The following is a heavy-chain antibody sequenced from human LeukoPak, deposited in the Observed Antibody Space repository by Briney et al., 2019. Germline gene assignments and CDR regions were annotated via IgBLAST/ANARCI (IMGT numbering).Heavy chain of an antibody. CDR3: ARGGMTGGYSEVAFDI. CDR2: IYTSGNT. J-gene: IGHJ3*02. CDR1: GGSTSSSNYY. V-gene: IGHV4-61*02. Sequence: PSETLSLTCTVSGGSTSSSNYYWNWIRQPAGKGLEWIGRIYTSGNTNYSPSLKSRVTISLDTSKNQLSLKLSSVTAADTAVYYCARGGMTGGYSEVAFDIWGQGTMVTVSS. D-gene: IGHD5-12*01.